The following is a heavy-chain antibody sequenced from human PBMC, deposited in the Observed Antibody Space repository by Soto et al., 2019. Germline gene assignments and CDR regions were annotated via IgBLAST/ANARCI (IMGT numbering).Heavy chain of an antibody. V-gene: IGHV4-39*01. Sequence: XGTLSLTCTVSGGSISSSSYYWGWIRQPPGKGLEWIGSIYYSGSTYYNPSLKSRVTISVDTSKNQFSLKLSSVTAADTAVYYCASEYSSSSSNWFDPWGQGTLVTVSS. CDR3: ASEYSSSSSNWFDP. J-gene: IGHJ5*02. D-gene: IGHD6-6*01. CDR1: GGSISSSSYY. CDR2: IYYSGST.